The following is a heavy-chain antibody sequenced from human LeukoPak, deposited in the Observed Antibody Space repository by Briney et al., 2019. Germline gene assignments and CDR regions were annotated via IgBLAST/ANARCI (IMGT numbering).Heavy chain of an antibody. CDR1: GYTFTGYY. D-gene: IGHD3-3*01. Sequence: GASVKVSCKASGYTFTGYYMHWVRQAPGQGLEWMGWINPNSGGTNYAQKFQGRVTMTRDTSISTAYMELSRLRSDDTAVYYCARSSDFWSDFFLFDYWGQGTLVTVSS. J-gene: IGHJ4*02. CDR3: ARSSDFWSDFFLFDY. CDR2: INPNSGGT. V-gene: IGHV1-2*02.